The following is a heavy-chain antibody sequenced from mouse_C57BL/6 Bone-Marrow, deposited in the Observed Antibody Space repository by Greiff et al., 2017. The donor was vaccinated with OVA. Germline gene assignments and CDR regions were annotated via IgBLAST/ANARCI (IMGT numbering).Heavy chain of an antibody. J-gene: IGHJ4*01. Sequence: DVKLQESGPELVKPGASVKIPCKASGYTFTDYNMDWVKQSHGKSLEWIGDINPNNGGTIYNQKFKGKATLTVDKSSSTAYMELRSLTSEDTAVYYCARAPPAHAMDYWGQGTSVTVSS. CDR1: GYTFTDYN. CDR2: INPNNGGT. V-gene: IGHV1-18*01. CDR3: ARAPPAHAMDY.